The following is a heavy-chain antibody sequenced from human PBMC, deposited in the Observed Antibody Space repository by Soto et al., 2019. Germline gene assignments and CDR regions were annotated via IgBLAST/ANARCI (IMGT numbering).Heavy chain of an antibody. J-gene: IGHJ4*02. Sequence: QVQLVESGGGVVQPGRSLRLSCAASGFTFSSYAMHWVRQAPGKGLEWVAVIWYDGTNRHYADSVKGRFTISRDNSEDRLYLQMNSLRVEDTAVYYCARDINYYGSGSSAIDYWGQGTLVTVSS. CDR3: ARDINYYGSGSSAIDY. D-gene: IGHD3-10*01. CDR1: GFTFSSYA. V-gene: IGHV3-33*08. CDR2: IWYDGTNR.